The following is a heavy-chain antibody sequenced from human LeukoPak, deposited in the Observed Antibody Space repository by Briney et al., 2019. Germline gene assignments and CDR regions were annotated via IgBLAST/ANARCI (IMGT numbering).Heavy chain of an antibody. D-gene: IGHD6-13*01. Sequence: GGSLRLSCAASGFPFNAYWMTWVRQAPGKGLEWVANIRQDGDTKYYVDSVKGRFTISRDNAMNSLYLQMNSLRAEDTAIYYCARSLPYGSTWYGRSDFWGQGTLVTVSS. CDR2: IRQDGDTK. J-gene: IGHJ4*02. CDR1: GFPFNAYW. V-gene: IGHV3-7*03. CDR3: ARSLPYGSTWYGRSDF.